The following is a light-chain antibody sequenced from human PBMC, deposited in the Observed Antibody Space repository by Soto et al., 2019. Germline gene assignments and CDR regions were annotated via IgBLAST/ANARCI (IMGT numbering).Light chain of an antibody. CDR2: DAS. CDR3: QQRSNWPPVIT. J-gene: IGKJ5*01. Sequence: EIVLTQSPATLSLSPGERATLSCRASQSFSSYLAWYQQKPGQAPRLLIYDASKRATGIPARFSGRRSGTDFTLTISSLEPEYFAVYYCQQRSNWPPVITFGQGTRLEIK. V-gene: IGKV3-11*01. CDR1: QSFSSY.